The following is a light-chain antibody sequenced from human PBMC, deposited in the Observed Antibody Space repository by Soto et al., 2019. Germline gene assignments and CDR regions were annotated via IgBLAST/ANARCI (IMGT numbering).Light chain of an antibody. Sequence: AIQMTQSPSSLSASIGDRVTITCRASQGIRNDLGWYQQKPGKPPKLLIYAASSLQSGVPSRFSGSGSGTDFTRTISRLQPQEVATYYCLQDRHYPQTFGQGTKVEIK. V-gene: IGKV1-6*01. CDR2: AAS. J-gene: IGKJ1*01. CDR3: LQDRHYPQT. CDR1: QGIRND.